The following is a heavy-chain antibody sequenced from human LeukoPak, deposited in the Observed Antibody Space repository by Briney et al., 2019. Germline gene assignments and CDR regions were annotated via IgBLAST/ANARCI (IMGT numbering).Heavy chain of an antibody. J-gene: IGHJ4*02. CDR2: IYYSGST. Sequence: SETLSLTCTVSGGSISSHYWSWIRQPPGKGLEWIGYIYYSGSTNYNPSLKSRVTISVDTSKNQFSLKLSSVTAADTAVYYCARVVDSSGYYSLDYWGQGTLVTVSS. D-gene: IGHD3-22*01. CDR1: GGSISSHY. V-gene: IGHV4-59*11. CDR3: ARVVDSSGYYSLDY.